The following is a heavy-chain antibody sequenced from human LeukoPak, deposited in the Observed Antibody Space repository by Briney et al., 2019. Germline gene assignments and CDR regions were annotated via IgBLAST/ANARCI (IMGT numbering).Heavy chain of an antibody. J-gene: IGHJ4*02. D-gene: IGHD2-15*01. Sequence: GGSLRLSCAASGFDFSHYGMSWVRQSPGKGLEWVSTFSGTSTLTYYADSVKGRFTISRDDSKNVLYLQMNSLRAEDTAVYYCAKQLGYCSDGSCYFPYWGQGTLVTVSS. CDR1: GFDFSHYG. CDR3: AKQLGYCSDGSCYFPY. V-gene: IGHV3-23*01. CDR2: FSGTSTLT.